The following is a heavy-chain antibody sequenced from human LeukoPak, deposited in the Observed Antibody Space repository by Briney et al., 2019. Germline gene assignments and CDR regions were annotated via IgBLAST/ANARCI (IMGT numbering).Heavy chain of an antibody. V-gene: IGHV4-38-2*02. CDR2: IYHSGST. CDR1: GYSISSGYY. J-gene: IGHJ4*02. D-gene: IGHD6-19*01. Sequence: PSETLSLTCTVSGYSISSGYYWGWIRQPPGKGLEWIGSIYHSGSTCYNPSLKSRVTISVDTSKNQFSLKLSSVTAADTAVYYCARAKGSGWYELDYFDYWGQGTLVTVSS. CDR3: ARAKGSGWYELDYFDY.